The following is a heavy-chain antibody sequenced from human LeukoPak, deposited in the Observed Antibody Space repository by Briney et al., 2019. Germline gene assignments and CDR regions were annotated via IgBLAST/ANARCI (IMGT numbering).Heavy chain of an antibody. Sequence: PGGSLRLSCAASGFTFSNYGMSWVRQAPGKGLEWVSAISDSGAGTYYADSVKGRFTISRDHSKNTLYLQMSSLRAEDTGVYYCATSRYSSGSVDDSWGQGTPVTVSS. D-gene: IGHD2-15*01. CDR3: ATSRYSSGSVDDS. J-gene: IGHJ4*02. CDR1: GFTFSNYG. V-gene: IGHV3-23*01. CDR2: ISDSGAGT.